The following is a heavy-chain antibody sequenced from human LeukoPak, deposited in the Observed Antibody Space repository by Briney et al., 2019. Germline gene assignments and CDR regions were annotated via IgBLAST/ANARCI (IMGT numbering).Heavy chain of an antibody. CDR1: GFTFSSYG. Sequence: GRSLRLSCAASGFTFSSYGMHWVRQAPGKGLEWVAVISYDGSNKYYADSVKGRSTISRDNSKNTLYLQMNSLRAEDTAVYYCASPTGTTDYWGQGTLVTVSS. D-gene: IGHD1-7*01. CDR2: ISYDGSNK. J-gene: IGHJ4*02. CDR3: ASPTGTTDY. V-gene: IGHV3-30*03.